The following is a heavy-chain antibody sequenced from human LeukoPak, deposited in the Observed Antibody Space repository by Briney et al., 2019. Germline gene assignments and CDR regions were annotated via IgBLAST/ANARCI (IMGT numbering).Heavy chain of an antibody. CDR2: IYYSGST. D-gene: IGHD3-10*01. CDR3: ARSRNSGSYYRHTVRGWFDP. CDR1: GGSISSHY. J-gene: IGHJ5*02. Sequence: SETLSLTCTVSGGSISSHYWSWIRQPPGKGLEWIGYIYYSGSTNYNPSLKSRVTIPVDTSKNQFSLKLSSVTAADTAVYYCARSRNSGSYYRHTVRGWFDPWGQGTLVTVSS. V-gene: IGHV4-59*11.